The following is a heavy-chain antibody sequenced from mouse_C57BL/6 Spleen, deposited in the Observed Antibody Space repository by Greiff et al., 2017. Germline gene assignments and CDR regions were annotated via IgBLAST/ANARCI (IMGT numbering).Heavy chain of an antibody. CDR1: GYTFTDYN. D-gene: IGHD1-1*01. Sequence: VQLQQSGPELVKPGASVKMSCKASGYTFTDYNMHWVKQSHGKSLEWIGYINPNNGGTSYNQKFKGKATLTVNKSSSTAYMELRSLTSEDSAVYYCASLITTVVATDYWGQGTTLTVSS. V-gene: IGHV1-22*01. CDR2: INPNNGGT. J-gene: IGHJ2*01. CDR3: ASLITTVVATDY.